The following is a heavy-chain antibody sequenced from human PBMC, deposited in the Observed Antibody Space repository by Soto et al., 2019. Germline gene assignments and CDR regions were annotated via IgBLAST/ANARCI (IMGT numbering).Heavy chain of an antibody. J-gene: IGHJ4*02. CDR1: GGSIRSYY. CDR3: ARGSMVRGPTPFDY. Sequence: SETLSLTCNVSGGSIRSYYWNWIRQPPGKTLEWIGDVYYSGSANYNPSLKSRVTISVDMSKNQFSLKLNSVTAADTAVYYCARGSMVRGPTPFDYWGQGTLVTVSS. V-gene: IGHV4-59*01. D-gene: IGHD3-10*01. CDR2: VYYSGSA.